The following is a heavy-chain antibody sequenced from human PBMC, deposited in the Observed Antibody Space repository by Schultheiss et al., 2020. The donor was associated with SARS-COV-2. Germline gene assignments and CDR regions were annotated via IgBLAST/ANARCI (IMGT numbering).Heavy chain of an antibody. D-gene: IGHD3-22*01. V-gene: IGHV4-59*01. CDR3: ARAPARRGGWGVYYDSSGYSNWFDP. J-gene: IGHJ5*02. CDR1: GGSFSGYY. Sequence: SETLSLTCAVYGGSFSGYYWSWIRQPPGKGLEFIGYIYYGGSTYYNPSLKSRVTISVDTSKNQFSLKLSSVTAADTAVYYCARAPARRGGWGVYYDSSGYSNWFDPWGQGTLVTVSS. CDR2: IYYGGST.